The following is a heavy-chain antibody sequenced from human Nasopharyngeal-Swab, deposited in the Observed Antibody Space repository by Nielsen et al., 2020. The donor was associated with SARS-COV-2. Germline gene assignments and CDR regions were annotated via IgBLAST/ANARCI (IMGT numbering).Heavy chain of an antibody. CDR3: ARDRSGWYLDY. J-gene: IGHJ4*02. V-gene: IGHV3-30*04. CDR2: ISYDGSNK. CDR1: GLTFSSYA. Sequence: GESLKISCAASGLTFSSYAMHWVRQAPGKGLEWVAVISYDGSNKYYADSVKGRFTISRDNSKNTLYLQMNSLRAEDTAVYYCARDRSGWYLDYWGQGTLVTVSS. D-gene: IGHD6-19*01.